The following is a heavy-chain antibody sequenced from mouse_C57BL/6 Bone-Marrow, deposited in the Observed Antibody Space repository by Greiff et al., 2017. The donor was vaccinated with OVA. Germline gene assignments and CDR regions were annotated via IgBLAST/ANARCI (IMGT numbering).Heavy chain of an antibody. Sequence: DVQLVESGPGLVKPSQSLSLTCSVTGYSITSGYYWNWIRQFPGNKLEWMGYISYDGSNNYNPSLKNRISITRDTSKNQFFLKLNSVTTEDTATYYCARLLGFDYWGQGTTLTVSS. D-gene: IGHD4-1*01. CDR1: GYSITSGYY. J-gene: IGHJ2*01. CDR3: ARLLGFDY. V-gene: IGHV3-6*01. CDR2: ISYDGSN.